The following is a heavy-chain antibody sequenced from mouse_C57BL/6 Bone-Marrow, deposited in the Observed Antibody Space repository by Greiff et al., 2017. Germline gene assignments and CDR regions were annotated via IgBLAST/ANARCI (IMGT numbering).Heavy chain of an antibody. Sequence: QVQLKQSGAELAKPGASVKLSCKASGYTFTSSWMHWVKQRPGQGLEWIGYINPSSGYTKYNQKFKDKATLTADKSYSPAYMQLSSLTYEDSAVYYCARWGTTVVRYFDVWGTGTTVTVSS. V-gene: IGHV1-7*01. CDR3: ARWGTTVVRYFDV. J-gene: IGHJ1*03. CDR2: INPSSGYT. CDR1: GYTFTSSW. D-gene: IGHD1-1*01.